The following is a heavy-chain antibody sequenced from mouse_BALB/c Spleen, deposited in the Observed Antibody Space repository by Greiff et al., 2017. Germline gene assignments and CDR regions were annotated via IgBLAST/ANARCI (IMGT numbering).Heavy chain of an antibody. Sequence: QVQLKESGPGLVQPSQSLSITCTVSGFSLTSYGVHWVRQSPGKGLEWLGVIWSGGSTDYNAAFISRLSISKDNSKSQVFFKMNSLQTDDTAIYYCVRDWGTTVAYAMDYWGQGTSVTVSS. CDR3: VRDWGTTVAYAMDY. CDR1: GFSLTSYG. D-gene: IGHD1-1*01. J-gene: IGHJ4*01. V-gene: IGHV2-2*01. CDR2: IWSGGST.